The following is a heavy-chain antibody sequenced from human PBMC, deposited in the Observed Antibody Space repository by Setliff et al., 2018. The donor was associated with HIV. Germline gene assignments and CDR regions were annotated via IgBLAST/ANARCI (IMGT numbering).Heavy chain of an antibody. V-gene: IGHV7-4-1*01. J-gene: IGHJ4*02. CDR1: GYTFNNYR. Sequence: ASVKVSCKASGYTFNNYRINWVRQAPGQGLEWLGWINTNTGRPRFARGFTGRFGFSLDTSVTTTFLHIRNLKAEDTAIYYCARDGADYNFRSGSYPFDIWGQGTLVTVSS. CDR2: INTNTGRP. CDR3: ARDGADYNFRSGSYPFDI. D-gene: IGHD3-3*01.